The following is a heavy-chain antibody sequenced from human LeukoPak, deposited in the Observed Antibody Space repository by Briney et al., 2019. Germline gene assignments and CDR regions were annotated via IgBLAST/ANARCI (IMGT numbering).Heavy chain of an antibody. V-gene: IGHV3-43*02. CDR3: AKDIFGDSGYSSTDY. CDR2: ISGDGGST. CDR1: GFTFDDYA. Sequence: GGSLRLSCAASGFTFDDYAMHWVRQAPGKGLEWVSLISGDGGSTYYADPVKGRFTISRDNSKNSLYLQMNSLRTEDTALYYCAKDIFGDSGYSSTDYWGQGTLVTVSS. J-gene: IGHJ4*02. D-gene: IGHD5-12*01.